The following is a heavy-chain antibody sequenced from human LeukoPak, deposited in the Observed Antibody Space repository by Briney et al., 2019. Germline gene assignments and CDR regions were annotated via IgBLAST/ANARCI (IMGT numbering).Heavy chain of an antibody. J-gene: IGHJ4*02. CDR3: ARGYSYGNFDY. CDR1: GFTFSSYW. Sequence: PGGSLRLSCAASGFTFSSYWMHWVRQAPGKGLVWVSRINSDGSSTGYADSVKGRFTISRDNAKNTLYLQMNSLRAEDTAVYYCARGYSYGNFDYWGQGTLVTVSS. D-gene: IGHD5-18*01. V-gene: IGHV3-74*01. CDR2: INSDGSST.